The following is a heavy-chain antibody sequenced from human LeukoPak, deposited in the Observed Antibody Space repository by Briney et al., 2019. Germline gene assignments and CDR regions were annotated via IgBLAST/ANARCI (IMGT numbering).Heavy chain of an antibody. CDR2: IHADGDFT. V-gene: IGHV3-23*01. CDR3: AKDPNGDYVGAFDM. J-gene: IGHJ3*02. CDR1: GFTFSYSW. D-gene: IGHD4-17*01. Sequence: GGSLRLSCAASGFTFSYSWMTWVRQAPGKGLEWVSSIHADGDFTYYADSVRGRFTVSRDNSKSSLYLQMNGLRAEDTALYYCAKDPNGDYVGAFDMWGQGTMVTVSS.